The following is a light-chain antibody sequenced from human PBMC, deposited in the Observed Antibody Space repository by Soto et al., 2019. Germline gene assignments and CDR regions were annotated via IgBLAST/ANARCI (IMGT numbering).Light chain of an antibody. CDR3: SSYAGSDNPYV. J-gene: IGLJ1*01. Sequence: QSALTQPPSASGSPGQSVTISCTGTSGDVGGYDYVSWYQQHPGKAPKLMIYEVTKRPLGVPDRFSGSKSGNTASLTVSGLLAEYETDYYCSSYAGSDNPYVFGTGTKVTV. V-gene: IGLV2-8*01. CDR2: EVT. CDR1: SGDVGGYDY.